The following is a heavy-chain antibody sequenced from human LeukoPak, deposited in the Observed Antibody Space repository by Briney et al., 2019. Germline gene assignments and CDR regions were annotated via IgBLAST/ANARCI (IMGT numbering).Heavy chain of an antibody. CDR1: GYTFTSYY. D-gene: IGHD3-9*01. CDR2: INPSGGST. J-gene: IGHJ4*02. CDR3: ARGILTGSPSSDRDY. V-gene: IGHV1-46*01. Sequence: GASVKVSCKASGYTFTSYYMHWVRQAPGQGLEWMGIINPSGGSTSYAQKFQGRVTMTRDTSTSTVYMELSSLRSGDTAVYYCARGILTGSPSSDRDYWGQGTLVTVSS.